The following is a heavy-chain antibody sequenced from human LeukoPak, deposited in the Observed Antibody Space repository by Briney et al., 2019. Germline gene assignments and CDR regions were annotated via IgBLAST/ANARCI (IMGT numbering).Heavy chain of an antibody. V-gene: IGHV3-21*01. D-gene: IGHD3-9*01. J-gene: IGHJ4*02. CDR1: GFTFSSYS. Sequence: PGGSLRLSCAASGFTFSSYSMNWVRQAPGKGLEWVSSISSSSSYIYYADSVKGRFTISRDNAKNSLYLQMNSLRAEDTAVYYCARDSDDILTGYSDYWGQGTLVTVSS. CDR2: ISSSSSYI. CDR3: ARDSDDILTGYSDY.